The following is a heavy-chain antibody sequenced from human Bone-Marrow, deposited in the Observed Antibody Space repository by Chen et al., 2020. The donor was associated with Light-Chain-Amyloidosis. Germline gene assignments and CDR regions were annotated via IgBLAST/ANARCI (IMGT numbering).Heavy chain of an antibody. CDR3: ARNGLGTYSGYPEDY. CDR2: IYSGGST. V-gene: IGHV3-53*01. J-gene: IGHJ4*02. Sequence: EVQLVVSGGGLIQPGGSLRLSCAASGFTVSTHYMSWVRQAPGKGLEWVSVIYSGGSTYYADSVKGRFTISRDNSKNTLYLQMNSLRAEDTAVYYCARNGLGTYSGYPEDYWGQGTLVTVSS. CDR1: GFTVSTHY. D-gene: IGHD5-12*01.